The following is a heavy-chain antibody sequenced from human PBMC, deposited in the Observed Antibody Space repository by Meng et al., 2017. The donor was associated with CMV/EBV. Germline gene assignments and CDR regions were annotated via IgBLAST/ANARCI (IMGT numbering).Heavy chain of an antibody. D-gene: IGHD4-11*01. CDR3: ARGDTVTTGRGFEAHRGGLFDY. Sequence: ASVKVSCKASGYTFTSYGISWVRQAPGQGLEWMGWISAYNGNTNYAQKLQGRVTMTTDTSTSTAYMELRSLRSDDTAVYYCARGDTVTTGRGFEAHRGGLFDYWGQGTLVTVSS. J-gene: IGHJ4*02. CDR2: ISAYNGNT. CDR1: GYTFTSYG. V-gene: IGHV1-18*01.